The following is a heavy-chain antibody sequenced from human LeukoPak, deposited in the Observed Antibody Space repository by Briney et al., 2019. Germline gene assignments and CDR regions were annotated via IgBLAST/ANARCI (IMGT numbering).Heavy chain of an antibody. CDR2: FDPEDGET. CDR3: ATHGSVWGSYRWVDY. Sequence: ASVTVSCKVSGYTLTELSMHWVRQAPGKGLEWMGGFDPEDGETIYAQRFQGRVTMTEDTSTDTVYMELSSLRSEDTAVYYCATHGSVWGSYRWVDYWGQGTLVTVSS. D-gene: IGHD3-16*01. V-gene: IGHV1-24*01. J-gene: IGHJ4*02. CDR1: GYTLTELS.